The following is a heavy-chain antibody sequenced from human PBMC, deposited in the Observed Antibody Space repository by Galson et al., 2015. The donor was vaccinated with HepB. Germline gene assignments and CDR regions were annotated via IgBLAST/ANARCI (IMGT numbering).Heavy chain of an antibody. D-gene: IGHD6-13*01. CDR3: AKGRGSWGYWYFDL. CDR1: FSSYA. J-gene: IGHJ2*01. Sequence: FSSYAMSWVRQAPGKGLEWVSAISGSGGSTYYADSVKGRFTISRDNSKNTLYLQMNSLRAEDTAVYYCAKGRGSWGYWYFDLWGRGTLVTVSS. V-gene: IGHV3-23*01. CDR2: ISGSGGST.